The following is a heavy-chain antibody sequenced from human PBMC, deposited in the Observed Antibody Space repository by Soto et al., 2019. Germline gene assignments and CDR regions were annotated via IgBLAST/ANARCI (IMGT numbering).Heavy chain of an antibody. CDR3: ARTATQCSRTSCYTVSLDF. J-gene: IGHJ4*02. CDR2: INRDGVT. Sequence: QVQLQQWGAGLLKPSETLSLTCAVFGGSFSGYYWDWIRQPPGKGLEWIGEINRDGVTNYNPSLKSRLTISVDTSKNQFSLKLNSVTAADTAVYYCARTATQCSRTSCYTVSLDFWGQGTLVTVSS. D-gene: IGHD2-2*02. V-gene: IGHV4-34*01. CDR1: GGSFSGYY.